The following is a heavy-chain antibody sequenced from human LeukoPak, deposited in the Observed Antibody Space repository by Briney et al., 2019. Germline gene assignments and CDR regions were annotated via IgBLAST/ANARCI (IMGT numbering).Heavy chain of an antibody. Sequence: GGSLRLSCAASGFTFSSYAMHWVRQAPGKGLEYVSAITNKGRSTYYANSVQGRFTISRDNSKNTLYLQMGSLRAEDMAVYYCARVGDVDAFDIWGQGTMVTVSS. V-gene: IGHV3-64*01. CDR1: GFTFSSYA. CDR2: ITNKGRST. J-gene: IGHJ3*02. D-gene: IGHD4-17*01. CDR3: ARVGDVDAFDI.